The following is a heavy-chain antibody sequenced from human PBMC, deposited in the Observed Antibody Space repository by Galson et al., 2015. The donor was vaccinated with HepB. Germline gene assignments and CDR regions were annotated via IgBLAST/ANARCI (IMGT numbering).Heavy chain of an antibody. CDR3: AKVSAGYSYARGY. J-gene: IGHJ4*02. CDR2: ISGSGGST. CDR1: GFTFSSYA. D-gene: IGHD5-18*01. V-gene: IGHV3-23*01. Sequence: LRLSCAASGFTFSSYAMSWVRQAPGKGLEWVSAISGSGGSTYYADSVKGRFTISRDNSKNTLYLQMNSLRAEDTAVYYCAKVSAGYSYARGYWGQGTLVTVSS.